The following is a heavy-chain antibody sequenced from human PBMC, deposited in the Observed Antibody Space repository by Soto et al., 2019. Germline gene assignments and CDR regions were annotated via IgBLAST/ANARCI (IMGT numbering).Heavy chain of an antibody. V-gene: IGHV4-59*08. CDR3: ARQSIGSGWYGGFDL. CDR2: IYYSGST. D-gene: IGHD6-19*01. CDR1: GGSISGYY. Sequence: ASETLSLTCTVSGGSISGYYWSWIRQPPGKGLEWIAYIYYSGSTNYNPSLKSRVTISVDTSKNQFSLKLRSVTAADTAVYYCARQSIGSGWYGGFDLWGPGPIGT. J-gene: IGHJ3*01.